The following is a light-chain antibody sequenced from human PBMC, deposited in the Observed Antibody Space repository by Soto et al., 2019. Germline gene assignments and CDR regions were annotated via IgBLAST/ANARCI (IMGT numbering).Light chain of an antibody. Sequence: DIVMTQSPLSLPVTPGEPASISCRSSQSLLHSNGYNYLDWYLQKPGQSPQLLIYLGSNRASGVPDRFSGSGSGTDFTLKISRVGAEDVGVYYCMQALQIPNTFGQGTKLEIK. CDR1: QSLLHSNGYNY. V-gene: IGKV2-28*01. J-gene: IGKJ2*01. CDR3: MQALQIPNT. CDR2: LGS.